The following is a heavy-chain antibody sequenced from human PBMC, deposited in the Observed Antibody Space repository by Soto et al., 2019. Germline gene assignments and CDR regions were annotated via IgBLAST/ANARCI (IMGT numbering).Heavy chain of an antibody. V-gene: IGHV3-30-3*01. CDR2: ISYDGSNK. D-gene: IGHD4-17*01. J-gene: IGHJ6*02. Sequence: QVQLVESGGGVVQPGRSLRLSCAASGFTFSSYAMHWVRQAPGKGLEWVAVISYDGSNKYYADSVKGRFTISRDNSKNTLYLKMNSLRAEDTAVYYCARDLDYGGNTPYYYYGMDVWGQGTTVTVSS. CDR1: GFTFSSYA. CDR3: ARDLDYGGNTPYYYYGMDV.